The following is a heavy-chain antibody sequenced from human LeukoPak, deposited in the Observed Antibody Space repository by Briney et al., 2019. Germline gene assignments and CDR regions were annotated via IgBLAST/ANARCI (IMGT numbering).Heavy chain of an antibody. CDR1: GFTFSSYG. D-gene: IGHD1-1*01. CDR2: ISYDGSDR. V-gene: IGHV3-30*18. J-gene: IGHJ4*02. Sequence: GGSLRLSCVASGFTFSSYGMHWVRQAPGKGPEWVAVISYDGSDRYYANFVKGRFTISRDNSKNTLFLQTNSMRPEDTAVYYCAKGVSRGVDPTGLEYWGQGTLVTVSS. CDR3: AKGVSRGVDPTGLEY.